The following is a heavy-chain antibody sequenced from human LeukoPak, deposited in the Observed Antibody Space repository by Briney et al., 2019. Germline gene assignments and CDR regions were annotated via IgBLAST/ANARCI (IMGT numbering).Heavy chain of an antibody. CDR1: GGTFGSYA. V-gene: IGHV1-69*06. Sequence: GASVKVSCKASGGTFGSYAISWVRQAPGQGLEWMGGIIPIFGTANYAQKFQGRVTTTADKSTSTAYMELSSLRSEDTAVYYCARDRLDYYDSSGYNYYFDYWGQGTLVTVSS. D-gene: IGHD3-22*01. J-gene: IGHJ4*02. CDR3: ARDRLDYYDSSGYNYYFDY. CDR2: IIPIFGTA.